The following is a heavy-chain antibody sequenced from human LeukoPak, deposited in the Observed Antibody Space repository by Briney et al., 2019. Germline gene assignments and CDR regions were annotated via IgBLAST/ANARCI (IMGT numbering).Heavy chain of an antibody. V-gene: IGHV1-69*13. CDR3: ATGPRQQLVRNAFDI. J-gene: IGHJ3*02. D-gene: IGHD6-13*01. Sequence: GASVKVSCKASGGTFSSYAISWVRQAPGQGLEWMEGIIPIFGTANYAQKFQGRVTITADESTSTAYMELSSLRSEDTAVYYCATGPRQQLVRNAFDIWGQGTMVTVSS. CDR2: IIPIFGTA. CDR1: GGTFSSYA.